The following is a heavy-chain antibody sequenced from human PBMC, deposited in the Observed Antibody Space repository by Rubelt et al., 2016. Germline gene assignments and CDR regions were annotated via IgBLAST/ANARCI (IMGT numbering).Heavy chain of an antibody. D-gene: IGHD6-19*01. V-gene: IGHV3-23*04. Sequence: EVHLVESGGGLVQPGGSLRLSCAASGFTFAGYAMTFVRQAPGRGLEWVSAIGGSGSTTYYADPVTGRFTISRDNSKNTRYLQMKTRRAEDTAVYYCAKARDITGWYGFDYWGQGTLVTVSS. CDR3: AKARDITGWYGFDY. CDR1: GFTFAGYA. J-gene: IGHJ4*02. CDR2: IGGSGSTT.